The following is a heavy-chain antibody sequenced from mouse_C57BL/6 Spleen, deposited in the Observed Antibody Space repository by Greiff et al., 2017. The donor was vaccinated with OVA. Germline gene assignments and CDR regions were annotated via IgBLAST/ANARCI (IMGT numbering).Heavy chain of an antibody. Sequence: EVQLVESGPGLVKPSQSLSLTCSVTGYSITSGYYWNWIRQFPGNKLEWMGYISYDGSNNYNPSLTNRISITRDTSKNQCFLKLNSVTTEDAATYYCAYDYGEDWYFDVWGTGTTVTVSS. CDR1: GYSITSGYY. CDR2: ISYDGSN. J-gene: IGHJ1*03. D-gene: IGHD2-4*01. CDR3: AYDYGEDWYFDV. V-gene: IGHV3-6*01.